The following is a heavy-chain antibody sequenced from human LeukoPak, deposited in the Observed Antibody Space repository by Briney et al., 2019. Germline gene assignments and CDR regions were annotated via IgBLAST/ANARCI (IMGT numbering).Heavy chain of an antibody. D-gene: IGHD5-24*01. CDR2: ISSSGSTI. CDR3: ARAAGEMATIRY. CDR1: GFTLTNYW. J-gene: IGHJ4*02. Sequence: GGSLRLSCVASGFTLTNYWMTWVRQAPGKGLEWVSYISSSGSTIYYADSVKGRFTISRDNAKNSLYLQMNSLRAEDTAVYYCARAAGEMATIRYWGQGTLVTVSS. V-gene: IGHV3-48*01.